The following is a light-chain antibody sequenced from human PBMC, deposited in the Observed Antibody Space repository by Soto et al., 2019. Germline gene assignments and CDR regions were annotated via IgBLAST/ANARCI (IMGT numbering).Light chain of an antibody. CDR2: DTS. V-gene: IGKV3-11*01. J-gene: IGKJ1*01. CDR1: QSVSRY. CDR3: QQRSSWPPT. Sequence: EIVLTQSPATLSLSPGERATLSCRASQSVSRYLAWYQQRPGQAPRLLIYDTSNRFTGIPARFGGSGSGTDFTLTISSLEPEDFAVYYCQQRSSWPPTFGQWTKVEIK.